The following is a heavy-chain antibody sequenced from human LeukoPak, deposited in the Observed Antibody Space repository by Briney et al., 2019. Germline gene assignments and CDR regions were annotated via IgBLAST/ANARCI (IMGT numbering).Heavy chain of an antibody. D-gene: IGHD3-16*01. CDR2: VWYDGSNK. J-gene: IGHJ4*02. Sequence: PGRSLRLSCAASGFTFGSYGMHWVRQAPGKGLEWVAVVWYDGSNKYYADSVKGRFTISRDNSKSTLYLQMNSLRAEDTAVYYCARWGDGKRSDYWGPGTLVTVSS. CDR1: GFTFGSYG. CDR3: ARWGDGKRSDY. V-gene: IGHV3-33*01.